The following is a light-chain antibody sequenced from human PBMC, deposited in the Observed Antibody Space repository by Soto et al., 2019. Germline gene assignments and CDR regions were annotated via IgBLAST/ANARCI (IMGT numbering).Light chain of an antibody. J-gene: IGKJ1*01. CDR1: QSGNTY. CDR2: DAS. Sequence: EIVLTQSPATLSLSPGERVSLSCRASQSGNTYFAWYQQKPGQAPRLLIYDASSRATGIPARFSGSGSGTDFPLTISSLEPEDCATYYCQQRISWPLTFGHGTRVDI. CDR3: QQRISWPLT. V-gene: IGKV3-11*01.